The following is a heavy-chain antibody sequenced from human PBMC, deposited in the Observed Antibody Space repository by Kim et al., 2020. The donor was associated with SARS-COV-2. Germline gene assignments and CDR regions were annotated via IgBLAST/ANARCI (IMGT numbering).Heavy chain of an antibody. V-gene: IGHV4-34*01. CDR3: ARARGILWFGELRDPYYYYGMDV. J-gene: IGHJ6*02. D-gene: IGHD3-10*01. Sequence: SETLSLTCAVYGGSFSGYYWSWIRQPPGKGLEWIGEINHSGSTNYNPSLKSRVTISVDTSKNQFSLKLSSVTAADTAVYYCARARGILWFGELRDPYYYYGMDVWGQGTTVTVSS. CDR2: INHSGST. CDR1: GGSFSGYY.